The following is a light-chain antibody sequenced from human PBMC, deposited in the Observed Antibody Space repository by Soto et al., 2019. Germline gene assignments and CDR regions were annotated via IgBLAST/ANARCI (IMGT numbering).Light chain of an antibody. CDR3: AKWDDSLRVYV. Sequence: QSVLPQPPSASGTPGQRVTISCSTTNSRSGSNYVYWYQQLPGAAPKLLIYRNDQRPSGVHDRFSASKSGTSASLAISGLRFEDEADYFCAKWDDSLRVYVFGSGTKVTVL. CDR1: NSRSGSNY. J-gene: IGLJ1*01. V-gene: IGLV1-47*01. CDR2: RND.